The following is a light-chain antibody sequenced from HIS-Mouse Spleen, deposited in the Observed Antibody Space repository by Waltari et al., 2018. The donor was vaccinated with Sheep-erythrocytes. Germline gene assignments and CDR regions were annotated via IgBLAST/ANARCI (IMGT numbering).Light chain of an antibody. CDR1: SSDVGGYNY. J-gene: IGLJ3*02. V-gene: IGLV2-23*02. CDR3: CSYAGSSTPWV. Sequence: QSALTQPPSASGSPGQSVTISCTGTSSDVGGYNYVSWYQQHPGKAPKLMIYEVSKRPSGVSNRFSGSKSGNTASLTISGLQAKDEADYYCCSYAGSSTPWVFGGGTKLTVL. CDR2: EVS.